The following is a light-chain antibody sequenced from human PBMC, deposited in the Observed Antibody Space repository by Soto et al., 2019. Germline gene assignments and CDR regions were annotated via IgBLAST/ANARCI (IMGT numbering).Light chain of an antibody. CDR3: QQRFNWPRFT. J-gene: IGKJ2*01. CDR2: DAS. CDR1: QSVSSY. Sequence: EIVLTQSPATLSLSPGERATLSCRASQSVSSYLAWYQQKPGQAPRLLIYDASNRAPGIPARFSGGGSGTDFTPTISSLEPEDFAVYYCQQRFNWPRFTFGQGTKLEIK. V-gene: IGKV3-11*01.